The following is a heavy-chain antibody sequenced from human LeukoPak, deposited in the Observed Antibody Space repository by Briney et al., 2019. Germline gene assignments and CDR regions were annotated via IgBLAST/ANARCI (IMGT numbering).Heavy chain of an antibody. CDR2: ISFDGSNN. CDR1: GLTFSNYA. Sequence: TGRSLRLSCAASGLTFSNYAMHWVRQAPGKGLEWVAVISFDGSNNYHADSVKGRFTISRDNSKNTLYLQMNSLRADDTAVYYCANGGFFGSGREAAQFDYWGQGTLVTVSS. V-gene: IGHV3-30*18. D-gene: IGHD3-10*01. CDR3: ANGGFFGSGREAAQFDY. J-gene: IGHJ4*02.